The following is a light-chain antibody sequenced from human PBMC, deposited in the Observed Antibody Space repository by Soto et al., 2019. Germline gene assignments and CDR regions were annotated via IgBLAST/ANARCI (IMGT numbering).Light chain of an antibody. Sequence: EIVMTQSPATLSVSPGERATLSCRASQSVSSNLAWYQQKPGQAPRLLIYGASTSATGNPARFSGSGSGPEFTHTTGSLQFEDSAVYYSKHTDTSLHPFAEATKVE. CDR2: GAS. V-gene: IGKV3D-15*01. J-gene: IGKJ4*01. CDR3: KHTDTSLHP. CDR1: QSVSSN.